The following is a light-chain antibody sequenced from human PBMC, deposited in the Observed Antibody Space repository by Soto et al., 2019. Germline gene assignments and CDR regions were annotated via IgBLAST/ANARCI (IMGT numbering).Light chain of an antibody. V-gene: IGLV3-21*04. Sequence: SYELTQPPSVSGAPGKTARITCGGNNIGSKSEHWYQQKPGQAPVLVIYYDSDRPSGIPERFSGSNSGNTATLTISRVEAGDEADYYCQVWDSSSDRDVVFGGGTKLTVL. CDR2: YDS. J-gene: IGLJ2*01. CDR3: QVWDSSSDRDVV. CDR1: NIGSKS.